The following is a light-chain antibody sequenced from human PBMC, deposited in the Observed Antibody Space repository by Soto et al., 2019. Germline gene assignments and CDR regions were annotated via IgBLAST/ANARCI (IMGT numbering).Light chain of an antibody. J-gene: IGLJ3*02. V-gene: IGLV1-40*01. Sequence: QSVLTQPPSVSGAPGQRVTISCTGSSSNIGTGYDVHWYQQLPGTAPKLLIYVNNNRPSGVPDRFSGSKSGTSASLAITGLQAEDEAAYYCQSYDNALSAWVFGGGTNLTVL. CDR1: SSNIGTGYD. CDR2: VNN. CDR3: QSYDNALSAWV.